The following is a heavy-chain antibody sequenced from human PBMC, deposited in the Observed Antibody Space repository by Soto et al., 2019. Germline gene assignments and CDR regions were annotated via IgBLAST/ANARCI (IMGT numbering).Heavy chain of an antibody. Sequence: GASVKVSCKASGYTFTSYDINWVRQATGQGLEWMGWMNPNSGNTGYAQKFQGRATMTRNTSISTAYMELSSLRSEDTAVYYCARGRVESPTVTTFQYYMDVWGKGTTVTVSS. V-gene: IGHV1-8*01. CDR3: ARGRVESPTVTTFQYYMDV. D-gene: IGHD4-17*01. J-gene: IGHJ6*03. CDR1: GYTFTSYD. CDR2: MNPNSGNT.